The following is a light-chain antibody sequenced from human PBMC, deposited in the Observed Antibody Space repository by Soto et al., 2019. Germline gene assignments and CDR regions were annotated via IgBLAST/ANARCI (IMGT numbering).Light chain of an antibody. V-gene: IGKV1-39*01. J-gene: IGKJ3*01. CDR2: VAS. CDR3: QQSYSIPFT. Sequence: DLQMTQSPSSLSASVGDRVTITCRASQSFSNYLNWYQQKPGKAPKLLISVASTLQSGVPSRFSGSGSGTVFTLAISSLQPEDFATYYCQQSYSIPFTFGPGTKVDLK. CDR1: QSFSNY.